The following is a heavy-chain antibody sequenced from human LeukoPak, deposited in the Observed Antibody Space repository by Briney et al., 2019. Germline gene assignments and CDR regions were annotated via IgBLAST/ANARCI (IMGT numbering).Heavy chain of an antibody. CDR2: IYNSGRT. V-gene: IGHV4-4*07. J-gene: IGHJ4*02. D-gene: IGHD2-8*01. CDR3: ARVAMYEFFFDY. Sequence: PSETLSLTCTVSGGSIGIYYWSWIRQPAGKGLEGIGRIYNSGRTKYSPSLESRVTMSIDTSKNQFSLKLSSVSAADTAVYYCARVAMYEFFFDYWGQGTLVTVSS. CDR1: GGSIGIYY.